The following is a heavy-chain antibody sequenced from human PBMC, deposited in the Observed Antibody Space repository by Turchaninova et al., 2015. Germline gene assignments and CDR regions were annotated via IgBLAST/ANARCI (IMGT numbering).Heavy chain of an antibody. CDR3: ARRYAQHDFFDY. V-gene: IGHV5-51*01. CDR1: GYTFANHW. Sequence: VQLVQSGPEGNNPGESLGTSCKGSGYTFANHWSAWVRQLPGKGLEWVGIIYPGDSDTRYSPSFQGQVTISADKSISTAYLQWSSLRASDTAIYYCARRYAQHDFFDYWGQGTLVTVSS. CDR2: IYPGDSDT. J-gene: IGHJ4*02. D-gene: IGHD1-1*01.